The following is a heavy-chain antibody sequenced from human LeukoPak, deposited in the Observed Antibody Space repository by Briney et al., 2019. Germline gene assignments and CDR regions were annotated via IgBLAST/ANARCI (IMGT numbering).Heavy chain of an antibody. CDR3: ARVSRGGITASWFDP. D-gene: IGHD6-13*01. Sequence: GGSLRLSCEGSGFTFGDYGVGWFRQAPGKGLQWVTSIRSNTYGGSTEYVPSVKGRFTISRDDSNSVAYLQMNSLKAEDTAIYYCARVSRGGITASWFDPWGQGTLVTVSS. CDR1: GFTFGDYG. J-gene: IGHJ5*02. V-gene: IGHV3-49*03. CDR2: IRSNTYGGST.